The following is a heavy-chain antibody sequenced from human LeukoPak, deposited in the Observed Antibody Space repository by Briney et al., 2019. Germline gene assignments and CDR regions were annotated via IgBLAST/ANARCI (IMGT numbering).Heavy chain of an antibody. CDR1: GFTFDDYA. V-gene: IGHV3-9*01. CDR3: AKDKTGGFVAFDL. D-gene: IGHD3-16*01. CDR2: ITWNGNDM. Sequence: PGGSLRLFCAASGFTFDDYAVHWVRQAPGKGLEWVSGITWNGNDMDYADSVKGRFTISRDNAKNSLYLQMNSLTPEDTALYYCAKDKTGGFVAFDLWGQGTMVTVSS. J-gene: IGHJ3*01.